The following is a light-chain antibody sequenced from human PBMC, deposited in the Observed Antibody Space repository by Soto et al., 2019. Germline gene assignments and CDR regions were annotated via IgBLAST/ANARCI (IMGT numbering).Light chain of an antibody. CDR1: QGMKND. CDR3: QQSYSGPLT. J-gene: IGKJ4*01. Sequence: DIQMTESPSYLAAFVGGGFTITCRASQGMKNDLAWYQQKPGKAPKLLIYDASSLESGVPSRFSGIGSGTDFTLTSSSLQPEDFATYYCQQSYSGPLTFGGGTKVDI. CDR2: DAS. V-gene: IGKV1-39*01.